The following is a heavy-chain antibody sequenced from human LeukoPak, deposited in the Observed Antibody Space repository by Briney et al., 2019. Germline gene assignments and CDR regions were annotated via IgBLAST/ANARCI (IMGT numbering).Heavy chain of an antibody. Sequence: KPSETLSLTCTVSGGSISSYYWSWIRQPPGKGLEWIGSIYYSGSTYYNPSLKSRVTISVDTSKNQFSLKLSSVTAADTAVYYCARGGGYSYGRNPANFDYWGQGTLVTVSS. J-gene: IGHJ4*02. V-gene: IGHV4-59*05. CDR1: GGSISSYY. CDR3: ARGGGYSYGRNPANFDY. D-gene: IGHD5-18*01. CDR2: IYYSGST.